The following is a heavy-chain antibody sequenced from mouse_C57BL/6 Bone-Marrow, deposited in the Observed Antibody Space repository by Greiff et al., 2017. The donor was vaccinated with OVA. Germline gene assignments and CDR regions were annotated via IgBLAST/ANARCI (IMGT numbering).Heavy chain of an antibody. J-gene: IGHJ2*01. CDR2: INPSSGYT. CDR1: GYTFTSYT. CDR3: ARGDGYYVNYFDY. V-gene: IGHV1-4*01. D-gene: IGHD2-3*01. Sequence: VQLQESGAELARPGASVKMSCKASGYTFTSYTMHWVKQRPGQGLEWIGYINPSSGYTKYNQKFKDKATLTADKSSSTAYMQLSSLTSEDSAVYYCARGDGYYVNYFDYWGQGTTLTVSS.